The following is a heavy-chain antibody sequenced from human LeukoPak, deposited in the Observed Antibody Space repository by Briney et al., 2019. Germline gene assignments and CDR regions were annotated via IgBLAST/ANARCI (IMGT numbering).Heavy chain of an antibody. Sequence: ASVKVSCKASGYTFTSYGISWVRQAPGQGLEWMGWISAYNGNTNYAQKLQGRVTMTTDTSTSTAYMELRSLRSDDTAVYYCARGKSTTFGVVNGFLVGDFDYWGQGTLVTVSS. CDR2: ISAYNGNT. J-gene: IGHJ4*02. CDR1: GYTFTSYG. D-gene: IGHD3-3*01. V-gene: IGHV1-18*01. CDR3: ARGKSTTFGVVNGFLVGDFDY.